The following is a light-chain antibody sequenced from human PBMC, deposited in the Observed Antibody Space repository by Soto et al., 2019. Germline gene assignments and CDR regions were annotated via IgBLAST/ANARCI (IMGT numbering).Light chain of an antibody. V-gene: IGKV3-20*01. J-gene: IGKJ2*01. CDR1: QSVSSSH. Sequence: EVVLSQSPGTLSLSPGERATLPCRASQSVSSSHLAWYQQKPGQAPRLLIYGASSRAAGIPDRFSGRGSGTDFTLTISRLEPEDFAVYYCQQYDSSEYTFGQGTKVEVK. CDR2: GAS. CDR3: QQYDSSEYT.